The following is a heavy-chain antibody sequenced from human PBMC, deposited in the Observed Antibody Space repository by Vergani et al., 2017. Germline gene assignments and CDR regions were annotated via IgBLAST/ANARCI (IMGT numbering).Heavy chain of an antibody. CDR2: IYYSGST. CDR1: GGSISSSSY. V-gene: IGHV4-39*01. Sequence: QLQLQESGPGLVKPSETLSLTCTVSGGSISSSSYWGWIRQPPGKGLEWIGSIYYSGSTYYNPALKSRVTISVDTSKNQFSLQLSSVTAADTAVYYCARAIVVVPGAAVGWFDPWGQGTLVTVSA. J-gene: IGHJ5*02. D-gene: IGHD2-2*01. CDR3: ARAIVVVPGAAVGWFDP.